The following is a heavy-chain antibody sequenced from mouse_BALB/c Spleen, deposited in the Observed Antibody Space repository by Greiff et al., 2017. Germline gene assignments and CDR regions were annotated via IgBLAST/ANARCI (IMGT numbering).Heavy chain of an antibody. J-gene: IGHJ1*01. CDR2: IDPANGNT. CDR1: GFNIKDTY. D-gene: IGHD2-3*01. CDR3: ARDGYYGFDV. V-gene: IGHV14-3*02. Sequence: SGAELVKPGASVKLSCTASGFNIKDTYMHWVKQRPEQGLEWIGRIDPANGNTKYDPKFQGKATITADTSSNTAYLQLSSLTSEDTAVYYCARDGYYGFDVWGAGTTVTVSS.